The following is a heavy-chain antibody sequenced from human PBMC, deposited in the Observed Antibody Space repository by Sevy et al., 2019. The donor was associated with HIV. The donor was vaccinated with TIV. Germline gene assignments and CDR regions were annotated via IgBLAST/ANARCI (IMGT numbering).Heavy chain of an antibody. CDR3: ARGLYSYGYNY. J-gene: IGHJ4*02. D-gene: IGHD5-18*01. CDR1: GFTVSSNY. V-gene: IGHV3-53*01. Sequence: GGSLRLSCAASGFTVSSNYMSWVRQAPGKGLEWVSVIYSGGNTYYADSVKGRFTISRDNSKNTLYLQMNSLRAEDTAVYYCARGLYSYGYNYWGQGTLVTVSS. CDR2: IYSGGNT.